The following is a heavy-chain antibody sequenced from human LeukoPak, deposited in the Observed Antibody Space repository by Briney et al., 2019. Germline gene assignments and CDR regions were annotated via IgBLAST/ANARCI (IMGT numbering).Heavy chain of an antibody. D-gene: IGHD4-23*01. V-gene: IGHV1-46*01. J-gene: IGHJ5*02. CDR2: INPSGGST. CDR1: GYTFTSYY. CDR3: ARDNSVEDTAWWFDP. Sequence: ASVKVSFKASGYTFTSYYMHWVRQAPGQGLEWMGIINPSGGSTSYAQKFQGRVTMTRDMSTSTDYMELSSLRSEDTAVYYCARDNSVEDTAWWFDPWGQGTLVTVSS.